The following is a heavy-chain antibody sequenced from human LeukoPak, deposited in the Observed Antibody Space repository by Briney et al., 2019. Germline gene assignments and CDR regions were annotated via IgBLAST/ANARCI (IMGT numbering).Heavy chain of an antibody. D-gene: IGHD3-10*01. CDR1: GGSFSGYY. V-gene: IGHV4-34*01. Sequence: SETLSLTCAVYGGSFSGYYWSWIRQPPGKGPEWIGEINHSGSTNYNPSLKSRVTISVDTSKIQFSLKLSSVTAADTAVYYCARGKGMVRGVIRYYYYGMDVWGQGTTVTVSS. CDR2: INHSGST. J-gene: IGHJ6*02. CDR3: ARGKGMVRGVIRYYYYGMDV.